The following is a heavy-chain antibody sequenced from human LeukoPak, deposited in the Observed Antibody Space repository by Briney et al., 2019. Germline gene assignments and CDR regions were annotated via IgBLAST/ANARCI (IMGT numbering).Heavy chain of an antibody. Sequence: PSETLSLTCTVSGGSISGGSYYWSWIRQPAGKGLEWIGRIYTSGTTNYNPSLKSRVTISIDTSRNQFSLKLTSMTAADTAVYYCARFGVTAGLDYWGQGTLVTVSS. CDR3: ARFGVTAGLDY. CDR2: IYTSGTT. V-gene: IGHV4-61*02. D-gene: IGHD4-11*01. J-gene: IGHJ4*02. CDR1: GGSISGGSYY.